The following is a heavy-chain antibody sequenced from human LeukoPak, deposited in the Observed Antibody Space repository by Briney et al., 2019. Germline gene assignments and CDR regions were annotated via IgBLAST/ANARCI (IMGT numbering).Heavy chain of an antibody. Sequence: SETLSLTCAVYGGSLSAYYWTWIRQPPGKGLEWIGEINHSGSTNYNPSLKSRVTISVDTSKNQFSLKLSSVTAADTAVYYCARVVYSSTPSYYYMDVWGKGTTVTISS. D-gene: IGHD6-13*01. CDR3: ARVVYSSTPSYYYMDV. CDR2: INHSGST. V-gene: IGHV4-34*01. J-gene: IGHJ6*03. CDR1: GGSLSAYY.